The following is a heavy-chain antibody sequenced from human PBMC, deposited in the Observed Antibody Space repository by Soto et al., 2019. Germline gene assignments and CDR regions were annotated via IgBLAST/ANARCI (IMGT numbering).Heavy chain of an antibody. D-gene: IGHD6-19*01. Sequence: PRLSCAASGFTFSSCAMTWVRQAPGMGLQWVSAISDDGGKTHYADSVRGRFTISRDNSKNTLYLQLNSLGAEDTAVYYCAKDKPAAGSQWLVPIWGRGTLVTVSS. J-gene: IGHJ4*02. V-gene: IGHV3-23*01. CDR2: ISDDGGKT. CDR1: GFTFSSCA. CDR3: AKDKPAAGSQWLVPI.